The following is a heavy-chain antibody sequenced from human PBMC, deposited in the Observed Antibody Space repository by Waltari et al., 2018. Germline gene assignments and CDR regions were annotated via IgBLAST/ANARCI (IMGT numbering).Heavy chain of an antibody. CDR2: IYHSGST. CDR1: GYSISSGYY. Sequence: QVQLQESGPGLVKPSETLSLTCAVSGYSISSGYYWGWIRQPPGKGLEWIGSIYHSGSTYSNPSLKSRVTISVDTSKNQFSLKLSSVTAADTAVYYCARARVPAAKPFDYWGQGTLVTVSS. D-gene: IGHD2-2*01. CDR3: ARARVPAAKPFDY. V-gene: IGHV4-38-2*01. J-gene: IGHJ4*02.